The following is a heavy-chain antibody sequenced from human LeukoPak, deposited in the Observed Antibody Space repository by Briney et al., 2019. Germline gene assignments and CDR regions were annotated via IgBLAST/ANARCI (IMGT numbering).Heavy chain of an antibody. CDR2: IYTSGST. J-gene: IGHJ3*02. D-gene: IGHD3-3*01. V-gene: IGHV4-4*07. Sequence: RASETLSLTCTVSGGSISSYYWSWIRQPAGKGLEWIGRIYTSGSTNYNPSLKSRVTMSVDTSKNQFSLKLSSVTAADTAVYYCARDPPGYYDFPDAFDIWGQGTMVTVSS. CDR3: ARDPPGYYDFPDAFDI. CDR1: GGSISSYY.